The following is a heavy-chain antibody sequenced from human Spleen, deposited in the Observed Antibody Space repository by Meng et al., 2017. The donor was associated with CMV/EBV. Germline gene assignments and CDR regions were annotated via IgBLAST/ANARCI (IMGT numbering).Heavy chain of an antibody. CDR2: ISYDGSNK. CDR1: TVSSYG. D-gene: IGHD3-16*02. J-gene: IGHJ4*02. CDR3: AKDPLPLRLGELSLYYDY. V-gene: IGHV3-30*18. Sequence: TVSSYGMHWVRQAPGKGLESVAVISYDGSNKYHADSVKGRFTISRDNSKNTLYLQMNSLTTEDTAVYYCAKDPLPLRLGELSLYYDYWGQGTLVTVSS.